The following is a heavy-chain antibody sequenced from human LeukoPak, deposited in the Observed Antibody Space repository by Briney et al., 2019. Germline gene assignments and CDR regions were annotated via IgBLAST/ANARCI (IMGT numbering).Heavy chain of an antibody. CDR3: AKSRSPSAAAAFNY. V-gene: IGHV3-7*03. Sequence: GGSLRLSCAASGFTFSSYWMTWVRQAPGKGLEWVANIRYDGGEQYHADSVNGRFTISRDNSNNTLYLQMNSLRAEDTAVYYCAKSRSPSAAAAFNYWGQGTLVTVSS. CDR2: IRYDGGEQ. CDR1: GFTFSSYW. J-gene: IGHJ4*02. D-gene: IGHD6-13*01.